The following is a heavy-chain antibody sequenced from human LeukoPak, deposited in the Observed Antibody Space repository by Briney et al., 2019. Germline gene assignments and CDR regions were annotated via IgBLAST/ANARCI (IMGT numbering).Heavy chain of an antibody. CDR2: IRYDGSNK. D-gene: IGHD6-13*01. J-gene: IGHJ4*02. Sequence: GGSLRLSCAASGFTFSSYGMHWVRQAPGKGLEWVAFIRYDGSNKYYADSVKGRFTISRDNSKNTLYLQMNSLRAEDTAVYYCAKRKLRIAAAGSDSGALDYWGQGTLVTVSS. CDR1: GFTFSSYG. V-gene: IGHV3-30*02. CDR3: AKRKLRIAAAGSDSGALDY.